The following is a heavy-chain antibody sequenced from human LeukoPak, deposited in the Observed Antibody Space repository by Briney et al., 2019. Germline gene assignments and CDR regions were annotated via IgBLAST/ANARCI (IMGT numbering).Heavy chain of an antibody. CDR1: GYTFTDYY. V-gene: IGHV1-2*02. CDR3: ARANALYCSSTSCLFDY. Sequence: GASVKVSCKASGYTFTDYYIHWVRQAPGQGLEWMAWINPNSGDTYYAQNFHDRITLTRDTSISTAYMGLSRLRSDDTAIYYCARANALYCSSTSCLFDYWGQGTLVTVSS. D-gene: IGHD2-2*01. J-gene: IGHJ4*02. CDR2: INPNSGDT.